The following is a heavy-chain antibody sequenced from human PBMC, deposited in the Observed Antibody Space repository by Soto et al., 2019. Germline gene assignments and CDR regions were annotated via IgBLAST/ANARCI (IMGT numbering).Heavy chain of an antibody. V-gene: IGHV4-4*02. CDR1: RGSMSSSDW. D-gene: IGHD3-16*01. Sequence: QLQESGPGLVEPSGTLSLTCAVSRGSMSSSDWWCWVRQAPGKGLEWIGETYHSGNTNYNPSLKSRGTFSVDNSKNQFSLTLTSVTAADTGVYYCATWGSTAFDIWGQGTMVTVSS. CDR3: ATWGSTAFDI. CDR2: TYHSGNT. J-gene: IGHJ3*02.